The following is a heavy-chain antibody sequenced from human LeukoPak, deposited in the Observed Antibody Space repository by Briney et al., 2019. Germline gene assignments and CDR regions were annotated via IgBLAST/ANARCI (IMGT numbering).Heavy chain of an antibody. CDR1: GFTLSSYA. V-gene: IGHV3-23*01. CDR3: AKGGGYVTYYYMDV. CDR2: ISGSGGST. J-gene: IGHJ6*03. Sequence: PGGSLRLSCAASGFTLSSYAMSGVRQAPGKGREWVSDISGSGGSTYYADSVKGRFTISRDNSKNTLYLQMTSLRAEDTAVYYFAKGGGYVTYYYMDVWGKGTTVTVSS. D-gene: IGHD5-12*01.